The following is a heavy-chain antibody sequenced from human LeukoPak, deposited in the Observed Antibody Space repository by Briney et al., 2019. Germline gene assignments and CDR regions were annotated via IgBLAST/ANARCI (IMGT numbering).Heavy chain of an antibody. CDR2: IYYSGST. CDR3: ARDGIAAAGIFDY. CDR1: GGSITSSNW. D-gene: IGHD6-13*01. Sequence: SETLSLTCAVSGGSITSSNWWSWVRQPPGKGLEWIGSIYYSGSTYYNPSLKSRVTISVDTSKNQFSLKLSSVTAADTAVYYCARDGIAAAGIFDYWGQGTLVTVSS. J-gene: IGHJ4*02. V-gene: IGHV4-4*02.